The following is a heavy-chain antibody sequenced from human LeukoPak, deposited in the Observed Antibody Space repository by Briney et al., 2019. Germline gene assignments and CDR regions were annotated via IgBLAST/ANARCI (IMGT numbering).Heavy chain of an antibody. CDR3: ARPPISRWGEAGDY. Sequence: SGTLSLTCTVSGGSISTSNYYWGWIRQPPGKGLEWIGSIYYSGSTYYNPSLKSRVTISVDTSKNQFSLKLNSVTAADTAVYYCARPPISRWGEAGDYWGQGALVTVSS. V-gene: IGHV4-39*01. CDR1: GGSISTSNYY. CDR2: IYYSGST. D-gene: IGHD3-16*01. J-gene: IGHJ4*02.